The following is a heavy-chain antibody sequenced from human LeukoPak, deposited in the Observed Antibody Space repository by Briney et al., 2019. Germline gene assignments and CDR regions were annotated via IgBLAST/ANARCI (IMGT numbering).Heavy chain of an antibody. CDR1: GGSFSGYY. J-gene: IGHJ5*02. D-gene: IGHD5-18*01. CDR2: INHSGST. V-gene: IGHV4-34*01. CDR3: ARGTGYANWFDP. Sequence: SETPSLTCAVYGGSFSGYYWSWIRQPPGKGLEWIGEINHSGSTNYNPSLKSRVTISVDTSKNQFSLKLSSVTAADTAVYYCARGTGYANWFDPWGQGTLVTVSS.